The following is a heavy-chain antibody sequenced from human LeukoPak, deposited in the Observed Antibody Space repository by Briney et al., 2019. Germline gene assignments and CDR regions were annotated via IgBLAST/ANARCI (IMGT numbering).Heavy chain of an antibody. J-gene: IGHJ4*02. CDR3: AKGPYSSGWLLLPYFDY. V-gene: IGHV3-23*01. Sequence: PGGSLRLSCAASGFTFSSDAMSWVRQAAGKGLEWVSAISGSGGSTYYADSVKGRFTISRDNSKNTLYLQMNSLRAEDTAVYYCAKGPYSSGWLLLPYFDYWGQGTLVTVSS. CDR2: ISGSGGST. D-gene: IGHD6-19*01. CDR1: GFTFSSDA.